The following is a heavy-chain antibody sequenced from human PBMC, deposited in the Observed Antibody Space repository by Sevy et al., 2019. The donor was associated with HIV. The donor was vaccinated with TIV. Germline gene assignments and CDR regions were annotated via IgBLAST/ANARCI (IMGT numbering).Heavy chain of an antibody. J-gene: IGHJ4*02. V-gene: IGHV3-48*01. CDR2: ISSSSSTI. Sequence: GGSLRLSCAASGFTFSSYSMNWVRQAPGKGLEWVSYISSSSSTIYYADSVKGRFTISRDNAKNSLYLQMNSLGAEDTAVYYCARDPGDSSGWYLGHWGQGTLVTVSS. CDR1: GFTFSSYS. D-gene: IGHD6-19*01. CDR3: ARDPGDSSGWYLGH.